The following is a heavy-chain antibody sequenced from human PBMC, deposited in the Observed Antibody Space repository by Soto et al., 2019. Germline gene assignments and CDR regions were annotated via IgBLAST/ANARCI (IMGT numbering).Heavy chain of an antibody. CDR3: TRRSYMTTVILLDY. D-gene: IGHD4-17*01. CDR1: GFTFGDYA. CDR2: IRSKAYGGTT. Sequence: PGGSLRLSCTASGFTFGDYAMSWFRQAPGKGLEWVGFIRSKAYGGTTEYAASVKGRFTISRDDSKSIAYLQMNSLKTEDTAVYYCTRRSYMTTVILLDYWGQGTLVTVYS. J-gene: IGHJ4*02. V-gene: IGHV3-49*03.